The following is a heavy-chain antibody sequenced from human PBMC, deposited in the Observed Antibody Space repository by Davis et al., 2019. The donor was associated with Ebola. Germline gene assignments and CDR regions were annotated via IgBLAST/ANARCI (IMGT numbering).Heavy chain of an antibody. CDR2: ISGSGGST. V-gene: IGHV3-23*01. D-gene: IGHD5-24*01. CDR3: AKEQLHWGRVGRYYFDY. J-gene: IGHJ4*02. Sequence: GESLKISCTDSVITFSSYAMTWVRQAPGKGLEWVSAISGSGGSTYYADSVKGRFTISRDNSKNTLYLQMNSLRAEDTAVYYCAKEQLHWGRVGRYYFDYWGQGTLVTVSS. CDR1: VITFSSYA.